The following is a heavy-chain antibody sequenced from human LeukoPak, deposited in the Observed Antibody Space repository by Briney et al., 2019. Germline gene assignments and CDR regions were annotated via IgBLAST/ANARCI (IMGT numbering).Heavy chain of an antibody. J-gene: IGHJ4*02. CDR3: ARENDQGFDY. Sequence: PGGSLSLSVEAPGFTFRNNAMNWVRQAPGKGLEWVSSFGTRSSSIYYAHSVTGRFIVSRDNAKNSLFLQMNSLRAEDTAVYYCARENDQGFDYWGQGTLVTVSS. CDR2: FGTRSSSI. D-gene: IGHD3-16*01. CDR1: GFTFRNNA. V-gene: IGHV3-21*01.